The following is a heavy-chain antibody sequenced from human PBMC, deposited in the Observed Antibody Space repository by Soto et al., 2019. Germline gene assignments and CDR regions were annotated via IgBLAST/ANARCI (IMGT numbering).Heavy chain of an antibody. V-gene: IGHV3-9*01. J-gene: IGHJ4*02. Sequence: EVQLVESGGGLVQPGRSLRLSCAASGFTFDDYAMHWVRQAPGKGLEWVSGISWNSGSIGYADSVKGRFTISRDNAKNSLYLQMNSLRAEDTALYYCAKSIMIFGVVIGKDFDYWGQGTLVTVSS. CDR1: GFTFDDYA. D-gene: IGHD3-3*01. CDR3: AKSIMIFGVVIGKDFDY. CDR2: ISWNSGSI.